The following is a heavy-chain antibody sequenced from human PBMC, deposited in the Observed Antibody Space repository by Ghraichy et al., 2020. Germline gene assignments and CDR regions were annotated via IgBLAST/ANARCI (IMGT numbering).Heavy chain of an antibody. D-gene: IGHD5-24*01. CDR3: ARDVESRDSRPFDY. V-gene: IGHV3-21*01. Sequence: GGSLRLSCAVSGFPSSSYSMNWVRQAPGKGLEWVADIGGQTSHIYYGESVMGRFTISRDNSKNSVYLQMNSLRVDDSAVYYCARDVESRDSRPFDYSGQGIEVTVS. J-gene: IGHJ4*02. CDR1: GFPSSSYS. CDR2: IGGQTSHI.